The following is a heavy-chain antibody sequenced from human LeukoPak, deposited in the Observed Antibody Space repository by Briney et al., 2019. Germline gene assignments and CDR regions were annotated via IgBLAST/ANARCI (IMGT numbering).Heavy chain of an antibody. CDR1: GYTITGYY. D-gene: IGHD6-19*01. V-gene: IGHV1-2*02. CDR2: INPNSGGT. CDR3: ARVQQQWQNIDY. J-gene: IGHJ4*02. Sequence: ASVKVSCKASGYTITGYYMHWVRQAPGQGLEWMGWINPNSGGTNYAQKFQGRVTMTRDTSISTAYMELSRLRSDDTAVYYCARVQQQWQNIDYWGQGTLVTVSS.